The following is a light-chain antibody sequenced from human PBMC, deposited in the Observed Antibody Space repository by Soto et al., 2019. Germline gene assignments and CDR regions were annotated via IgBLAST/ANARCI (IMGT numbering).Light chain of an antibody. J-gene: IGKJ4*01. V-gene: IGKV4-1*01. Sequence: DIVMSQSPDSLAVSLGERATINCKSSQSLLSSSTNKNYLSWYQQKPGQPPKLLIYWASTRESGIPDRFSGSGSGTYFTLTLSSLQAEDVAHYYCQHYYNSPLTFGGGTKVEIK. CDR3: QHYYNSPLT. CDR2: WAS. CDR1: QSLLSSSTNKNY.